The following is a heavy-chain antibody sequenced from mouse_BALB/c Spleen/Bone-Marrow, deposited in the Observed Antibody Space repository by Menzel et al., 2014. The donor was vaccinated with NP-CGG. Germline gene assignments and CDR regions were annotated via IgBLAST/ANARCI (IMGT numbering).Heavy chain of an antibody. CDR1: GYAFSSYW. J-gene: IGHJ1*01. CDR2: IYPGDGDT. Sequence: QVQLQQSGAELVRPGSSVKISCKASGYAFSSYWMNWVKQRPGQGLEWIGQIYPGDGDTNYNGKFKGKATLTADKSSSTAYMQLSSLTPEDSAVYFCARRVYGNYWYFDVWGAGTTVTVSS. V-gene: IGHV1-80*01. CDR3: ARRVYGNYWYFDV. D-gene: IGHD2-1*01.